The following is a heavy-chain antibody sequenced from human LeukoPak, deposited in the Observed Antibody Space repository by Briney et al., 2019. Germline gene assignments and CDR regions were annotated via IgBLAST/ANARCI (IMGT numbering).Heavy chain of an antibody. CDR2: IIPLLGIA. J-gene: IGHJ3*02. CDR3: AREGAYYYDSSRRGAFDI. CDR1: GGTSSSYA. D-gene: IGHD3-22*01. V-gene: IGHV1-69*04. Sequence: GSSVKVSFKSTGGTSSSYAFRWVRLPPGPGLELMGRIIPLLGIANYAQKFKGRVTITADKSTSAAYMEVSSLRSQDTAVYYCAREGAYYYDSSRRGAFDIWGQGTMVTVSS.